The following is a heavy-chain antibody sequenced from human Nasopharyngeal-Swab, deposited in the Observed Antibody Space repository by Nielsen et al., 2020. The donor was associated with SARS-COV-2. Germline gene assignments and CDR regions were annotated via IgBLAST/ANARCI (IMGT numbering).Heavy chain of an antibody. CDR3: ARHQVQLEMMAHYYSYYYMDV. CDR1: GYSYTSYC. CDR2: IDSSDSYT. J-gene: IGHJ6*03. Sequence: GESLKTSCKGSGYSYTSYCISWVRQIPGTGPEWKGSIDSSDSYTNYSPSFQGHVTISADKSISPAYLQWTSLKASDTAMYYCARHQVQLEMMAHYYSYYYMDVWGKGTTVTVSS. V-gene: IGHV5-10-1*01. D-gene: IGHD1-1*01.